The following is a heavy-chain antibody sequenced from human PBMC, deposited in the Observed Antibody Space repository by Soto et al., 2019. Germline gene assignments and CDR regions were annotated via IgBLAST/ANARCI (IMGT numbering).Heavy chain of an antibody. CDR2: IDQNGIT. J-gene: IGHJ6*02. CDR3: ARLNRDYYYYGMDV. CDR1: GDPISSSKW. V-gene: IGHV4-4*02. Sequence: SETLSLTCALSGDPISSSKWWTWVRQTPGKGLEWIGKIDQNGITNYNPSLESRVTILKDNSKNQLSLKLTSVTAVDSAVYYCARLNRDYYYYGMDVWGQGATVTVSS.